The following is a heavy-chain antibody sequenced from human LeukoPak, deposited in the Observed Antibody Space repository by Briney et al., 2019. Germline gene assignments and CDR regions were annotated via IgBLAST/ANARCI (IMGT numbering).Heavy chain of an antibody. CDR1: GFTFNSYW. CDR2: IKQDEIEK. Sequence: GGSLRLSCAASGFTFNSYWMAWVRQAPGKGLEWVASIKQDEIEKACVDSVKGRFTISRDNAKNSIYLQMDSLRAEDTAVYYCAKDLTIFGVVLIVLEDDYWGQGTLVTVSS. V-gene: IGHV3-7*01. CDR3: AKDLTIFGVVLIVLEDDY. D-gene: IGHD3-3*01. J-gene: IGHJ4*02.